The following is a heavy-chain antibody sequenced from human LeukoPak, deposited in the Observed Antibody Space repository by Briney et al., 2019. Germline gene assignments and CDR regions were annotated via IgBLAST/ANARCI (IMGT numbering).Heavy chain of an antibody. D-gene: IGHD5-12*01. CDR3: VRSLSGYITDRLFDQ. J-gene: IGHJ4*02. CDR2: ISKNFDT. Sequence: PGGSLRLSCAVSGFSFGSFEMNWVRQAPGRGLEWVSYISKNFDTHYADYVKGRFTISRDNDRESLYLQMNSLRAEDSGVYYCVRSLSGYITDRLFDQWGQGGLVTVSS. CDR1: GFSFGSFE. V-gene: IGHV3-48*03.